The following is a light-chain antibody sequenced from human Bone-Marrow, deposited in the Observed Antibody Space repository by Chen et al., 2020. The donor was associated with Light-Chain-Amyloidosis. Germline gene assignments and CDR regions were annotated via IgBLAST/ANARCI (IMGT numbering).Light chain of an antibody. CDR2: EVT. CDR1: SSDVGGDNH. Sequence: QSALPQPASVSGSPGQPITISSTGTSSDVGGDNHVSWYQQHQDKAPKLMIYEVTNRPSWVPERFSGSKSDNTASLTISGLQTEDEADYCCSSYTITNTLVFGSGTRVTVL. V-gene: IGLV2-14*01. CDR3: SSYTITNTLV. J-gene: IGLJ1*01.